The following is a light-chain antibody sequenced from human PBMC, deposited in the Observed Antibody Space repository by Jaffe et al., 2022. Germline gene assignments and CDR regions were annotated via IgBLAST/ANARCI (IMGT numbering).Light chain of an antibody. CDR1: SSDVGGYNY. CDR2: DVS. J-gene: IGLJ1*01. V-gene: IGLV2-11*01. Sequence: QSALTQPRSVSGSPGQSVTISCTGTSSDVGGYNYVSWYQQHPGKAPELMIYDVSKRPSGVPDRFSGSKSANTASLTISGLQAEDEADYYCCSYAGYYASYVFGTGTKVTVL. CDR3: CSYAGYYASYV.